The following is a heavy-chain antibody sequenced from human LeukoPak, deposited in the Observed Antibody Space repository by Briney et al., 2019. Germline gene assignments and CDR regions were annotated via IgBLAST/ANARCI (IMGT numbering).Heavy chain of an antibody. V-gene: IGHV3-15*01. J-gene: IGHJ4*02. CDR1: GFTFSNAW. CDR2: IKSKTGGGTT. Sequence: GGSLRLSCAASGFTFSNAWMSWVRQAPGKGLEWVGRIKSKTGGGTTDYAAPVRGRLTISRDDSKNTLYLQMNSLKTEDTAVYYWTTAGVEYDYVWGSYRTINFDYWGQGTLVTVSS. D-gene: IGHD3-16*02. CDR3: TTAGVEYDYVWGSYRTINFDY.